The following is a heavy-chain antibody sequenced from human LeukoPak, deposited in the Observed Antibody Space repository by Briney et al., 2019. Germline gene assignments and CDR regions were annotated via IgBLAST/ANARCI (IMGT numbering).Heavy chain of an antibody. Sequence: AGGSLRLSCAASGFTVSSNYMTWVRQASGKGLEWVSLIYSGGSTYYADSVKGRFTISRDNAKNSMYLQMNSLRAEDTAVYYCARDSCSGGSCYPPYYYYYGMDVWGQGTTVTVSS. V-gene: IGHV3-66*01. CDR2: IYSGGST. CDR1: GFTVSSNY. J-gene: IGHJ6*02. D-gene: IGHD2-15*01. CDR3: ARDSCSGGSCYPPYYYYYGMDV.